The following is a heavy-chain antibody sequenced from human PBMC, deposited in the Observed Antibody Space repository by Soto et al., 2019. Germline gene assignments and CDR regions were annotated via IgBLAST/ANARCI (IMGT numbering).Heavy chain of an antibody. J-gene: IGHJ6*02. V-gene: IGHV3-23*01. CDR1: GFAFSSYA. CDR2: IVDTGGRT. D-gene: IGHD2-2*01. CDR3: APVPAASSYYNTDV. Sequence: EVQLLESGGGLVQPGGSLRLSCTASGFAFSSYAMTWVRQAPGKGREWVSGIVDTGGRTFYADSVKGRFTISRDNSKNTLYLEMNSLRAEDTATYYCAPVPAASSYYNTDVWGQGTTVTVSS.